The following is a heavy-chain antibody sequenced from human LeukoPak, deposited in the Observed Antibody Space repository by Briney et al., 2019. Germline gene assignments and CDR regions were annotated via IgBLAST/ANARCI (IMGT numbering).Heavy chain of an antibody. CDR2: IYSGGST. CDR3: AKNLSTSRLYYFDY. Sequence: GGSLRLSCVASGFTVSSNYMSWVRQAPGKGLEWVSVIYSGGSTYYADSVKGRFSISSNNSKNTLYLRMNGLEADDSSIYYCAKNLSTSRLYYFDYWGQGTLVTVSS. D-gene: IGHD2-8*01. J-gene: IGHJ4*02. CDR1: GFTVSSNY. V-gene: IGHV3-53*01.